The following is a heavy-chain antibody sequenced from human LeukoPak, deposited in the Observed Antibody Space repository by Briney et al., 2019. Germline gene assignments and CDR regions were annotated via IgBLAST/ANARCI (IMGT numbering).Heavy chain of an antibody. CDR3: ATTLRNNPP. J-gene: IGHJ5*02. CDR2: MNPNTGNT. D-gene: IGHD1-14*01. CDR1: GYSFTSYD. V-gene: IGHV1-8*01. Sequence: ASVKVSCRASGYSFTSYDINWVRQATGQGLEWIGYMNPNTGNTGYAQKFQGRVTLTRDTSISTAYMELSSLTSEDTAVYYCATTLRNNPPWGQGTLVTVSS.